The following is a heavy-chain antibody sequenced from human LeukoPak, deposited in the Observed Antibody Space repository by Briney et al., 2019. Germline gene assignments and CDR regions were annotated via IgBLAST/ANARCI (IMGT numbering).Heavy chain of an antibody. D-gene: IGHD3-10*01. J-gene: IGHJ4*02. CDR2: IYYSGST. V-gene: IGHV4-39*01. CDR1: GGSISSSSYY. Sequence: SSETLSLTCTVSGGSISSSSYYWGWIRQPPGKGLEWIGSIYYSGSTYYNPSLKSRVTISVDTSKNQFSLKLSSVTAADTAVYYCARRSGTMVRGVIITSLGFDYWGQGTLVTVSS. CDR3: ARRSGTMVRGVIITSLGFDY.